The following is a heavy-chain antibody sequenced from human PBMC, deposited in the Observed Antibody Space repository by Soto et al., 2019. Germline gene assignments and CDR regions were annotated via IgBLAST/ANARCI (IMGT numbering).Heavy chain of an antibody. D-gene: IGHD3-22*01. J-gene: IGHJ6*02. Sequence: QVQLVQSGAEVKKPGSSVKVSCKASGGTFSSYAISWVRQAPGQGLEWMGGIIPIFGTANYAQKVQGRVTITADESTSTAYMELSSLRSEDTAVYYCARYYYDSSGYFRTRKRYGMDVWGQGTTVTVSS. V-gene: IGHV1-69*01. CDR2: IIPIFGTA. CDR1: GGTFSSYA. CDR3: ARYYYDSSGYFRTRKRYGMDV.